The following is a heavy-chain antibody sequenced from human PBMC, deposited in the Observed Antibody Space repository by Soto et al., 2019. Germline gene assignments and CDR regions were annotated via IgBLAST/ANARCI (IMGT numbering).Heavy chain of an antibody. D-gene: IGHD1-26*01. Sequence: PSETLSLTCAVSGGSTSSGGYSWSWIRQPPGKGLEWIGYIYHSGSTYYNPSLKSRVTISVDRSKNQFSLKLSSVTAADTAVYYCARGREEADYYYGMDVWGQGTTVTVSS. J-gene: IGHJ6*02. CDR2: IYHSGST. CDR1: GGSTSSGGYS. CDR3: ARGREEADYYYGMDV. V-gene: IGHV4-30-2*01.